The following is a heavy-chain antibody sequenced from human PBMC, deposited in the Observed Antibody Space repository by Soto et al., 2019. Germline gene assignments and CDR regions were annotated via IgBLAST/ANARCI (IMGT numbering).Heavy chain of an antibody. D-gene: IGHD3-10*01. CDR2: IYPCDSDT. CDR3: ARHMEAHSTFYYGLDV. J-gene: IGHJ6*02. CDR1: GYNFNTYW. Sequence: VESLKISCKGSGYNFNTYWTAWVRQIPWKGLEWMGFIYPCDSDTRYSPSFQGQVTISADKSINTAYLQWRTLKPSDTAIYYCARHMEAHSTFYYGLDVWGQGTTVTVSS. V-gene: IGHV5-51*01.